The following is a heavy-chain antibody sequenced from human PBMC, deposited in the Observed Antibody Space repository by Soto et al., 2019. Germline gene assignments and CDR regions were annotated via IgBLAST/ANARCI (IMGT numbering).Heavy chain of an antibody. Sequence: QVQLVESGGGVVQPGRSLRLTCTASGFTFSGYAMHWVRQAPGKGLVWVAVISTDGTRTYYADSVTGGFTISRDNYKNTPSGEIDSLTSEDTCVYYCVSLRGPTVAGAVVYDCWGQGAMVIVSS. CDR2: ISTDGTRT. CDR3: VSLRGPTVAGAVVYDC. D-gene: IGHD6-19*01. CDR1: GFTFSGYA. V-gene: IGHV3-30-3*01. J-gene: IGHJ4*02.